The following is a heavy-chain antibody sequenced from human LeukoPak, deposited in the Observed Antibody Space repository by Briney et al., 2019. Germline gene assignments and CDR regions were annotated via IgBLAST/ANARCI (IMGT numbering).Heavy chain of an antibody. CDR2: IKQDGSEK. V-gene: IGHV3-7*01. J-gene: IGHJ4*02. CDR1: GFTFSSYW. Sequence: GGSLRLSCAASGFTFSSYWMSWVRQAPGKGLEWVANIKQDGSEKYYVDSVKGRFTISRDNAKNSLYLQMNSLGAEDTAVYYCAKARTTGGYYFDNWGQGTLVTVSS. CDR3: AKARTTGGYYFDN. D-gene: IGHD2/OR15-2a*01.